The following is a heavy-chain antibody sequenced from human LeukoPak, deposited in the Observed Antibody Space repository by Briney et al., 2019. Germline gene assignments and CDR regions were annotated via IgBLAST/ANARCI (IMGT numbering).Heavy chain of an antibody. Sequence: PSETLSLTCAVYGGSFSGYYWSWIRQPPGKGLEWIGEINHSGSTNYNPSLQSRLSISVDTSRNQISLRLSSVTAADTALYFCSSRYCPTADYSFLGAFWGHGTLVTVSS. J-gene: IGHJ4*01. CDR3: SSRYCPTADYSFLGAF. CDR2: INHSGST. V-gene: IGHV4-34*01. D-gene: IGHD2-8*01. CDR1: GGSFSGYY.